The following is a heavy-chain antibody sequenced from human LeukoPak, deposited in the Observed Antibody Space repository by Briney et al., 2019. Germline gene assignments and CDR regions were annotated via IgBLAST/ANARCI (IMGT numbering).Heavy chain of an antibody. CDR2: ISWNGARI. CDR1: GFTFAEYT. CDR3: VKDLVAASENVRGWYPMDY. Sequence: HSGGSLRLSCAASGFTFAEYTMHWVRQAPGKGLEWVSLISWNGARIHYGDSVKGRFTTSRDNSKNSLYLQMNSLRTEDTALYYCVKDLVAASENVRGWYPMDYWGQGTLVTVSS. V-gene: IGHV3-43*01. J-gene: IGHJ4*02. D-gene: IGHD6-19*01.